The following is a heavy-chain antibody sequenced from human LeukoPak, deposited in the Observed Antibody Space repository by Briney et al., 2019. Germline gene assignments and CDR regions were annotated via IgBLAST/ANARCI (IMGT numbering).Heavy chain of an antibody. CDR3: LLQMTYGELSDPDF. D-gene: IGHD3-16*02. CDR2: SGTRSGTK. V-gene: IGHV3-21*01. CDR1: GFTLSSLA. J-gene: IGHJ4*02. Sequence: GGSLRLSCAASGFTLSSLAMPWGRQAPGKGLEWVSSSGTRSGTKYYADSVMGRFTISRDSAMNSVSLQINSLRAEDTAVYYCLLQMTYGELSDPDFRGQGTLVTVSS.